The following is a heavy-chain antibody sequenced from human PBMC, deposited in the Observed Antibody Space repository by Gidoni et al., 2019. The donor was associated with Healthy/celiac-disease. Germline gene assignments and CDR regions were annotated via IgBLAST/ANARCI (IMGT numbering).Heavy chain of an antibody. V-gene: IGHV4-59*01. D-gene: IGHD3-3*01. Sequence: QVQLQESGPGLGKPSENLSLTCTVSGGSISSYYWSWIRQPPGKGLEWIGYIYYSGSTNYNPSLKSRVTISVDTSKNQFSLKLSSVTAADTAVYYCARVSSTILGVAIDYWGQGTLVTVSS. CDR2: IYYSGST. CDR1: GGSISSYY. CDR3: ARVSSTILGVAIDY. J-gene: IGHJ4*02.